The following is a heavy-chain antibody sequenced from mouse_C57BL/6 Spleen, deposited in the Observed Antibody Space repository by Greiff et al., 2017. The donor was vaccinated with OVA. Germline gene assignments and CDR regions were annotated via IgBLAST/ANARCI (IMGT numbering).Heavy chain of an antibody. Sequence: DVMLVESGGGLVKPGGSLKLSCAASGFTFSSYTMSWVRQTPEKRLEWVATISGGGGNNYYPDSVKGRFTISRDNAKNTLYLEMSSLRSEETALYYCARLGNYFDYWGQGTTLTVSS. J-gene: IGHJ2*01. CDR2: ISGGGGNN. CDR1: GFTFSSYT. CDR3: ARLGNYFDY. V-gene: IGHV5-9*01.